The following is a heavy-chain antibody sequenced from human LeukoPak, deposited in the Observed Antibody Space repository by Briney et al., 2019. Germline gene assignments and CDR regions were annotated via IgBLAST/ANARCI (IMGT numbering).Heavy chain of an antibody. Sequence: GGSLRLSCAAYGFTFSSYDMSWVRQAPGKGLEWVSTIGGGGLSTAYADSVKGRFTISRDTSKNTLHIQMNSLRAEDTAVYYCAVLPARMSYYYGMDVWGKGTTVTVSS. J-gene: IGHJ6*04. CDR2: IGGGGLST. CDR3: AVLPARMSYYYGMDV. D-gene: IGHD2-2*01. CDR1: GFTFSSYD. V-gene: IGHV3-23*01.